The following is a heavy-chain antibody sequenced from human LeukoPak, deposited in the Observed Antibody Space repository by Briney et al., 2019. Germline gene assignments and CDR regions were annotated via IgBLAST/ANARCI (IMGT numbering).Heavy chain of an antibody. CDR1: GFTFSSHW. CDR2: ISSDGNRA. Sequence: GGSLRLSCAASGFTFSSHWMYWVRQAPGKGMVWVSRISSDGNRATYADSVQGRFTISRDNAKNTLYLQMDSLTAEDTAVYYCAKEWGVVGDGDNYFDPWGQGTLVTVSS. D-gene: IGHD5-24*01. V-gene: IGHV3-74*03. CDR3: AKEWGVVGDGDNYFDP. J-gene: IGHJ5*02.